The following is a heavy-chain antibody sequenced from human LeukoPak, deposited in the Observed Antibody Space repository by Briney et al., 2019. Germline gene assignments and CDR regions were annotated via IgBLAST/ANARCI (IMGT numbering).Heavy chain of an antibody. Sequence: GGSLRLSCAASGFTFNNHAMNWVRQAPGKGLQWVSVITGSGSSTYYADSVKGRFTISRDNAKNSLYLQMSSLRAEDTAVYYCARVRYNSGYIFDYWGQGALVTVSS. CDR1: GFTFNNHA. D-gene: IGHD5-18*01. V-gene: IGHV3-23*01. CDR3: ARVRYNSGYIFDY. J-gene: IGHJ4*02. CDR2: ITGSGSST.